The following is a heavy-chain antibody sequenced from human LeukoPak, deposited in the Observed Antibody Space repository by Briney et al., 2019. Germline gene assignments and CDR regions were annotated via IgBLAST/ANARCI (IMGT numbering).Heavy chain of an antibody. D-gene: IGHD4-17*01. J-gene: IGHJ3*02. CDR3: AEGGGYGDYVFDI. Sequence: PSETLSLTCAVSGGSISSSNWWSWVRQPPGKGLEWIGEIYHSGSTNYNPSLKSRVTISVDKSKNQFSLKLSSVTAADTAVYYCAEGGGYGDYVFDIWGQGTMVTVSS. CDR1: GGSISSSNW. V-gene: IGHV4-4*02. CDR2: IYHSGST.